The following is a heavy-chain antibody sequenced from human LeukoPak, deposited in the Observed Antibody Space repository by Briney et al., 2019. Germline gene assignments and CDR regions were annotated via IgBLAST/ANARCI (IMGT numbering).Heavy chain of an antibody. CDR2: IKYDGSHK. CDR3: ASSHDSSGND. J-gene: IGHJ4*02. Sequence: GGSLRLSCVASGFSFSSYWMAWVRQAPGKGLEWVANIKYDGSHKYYVDSVKGRFTISRDNAKNSVYLQMNSLRVDDTAVYFCASSHDSSGNDWGQGTMVTASS. D-gene: IGHD3-22*01. V-gene: IGHV3-7*01. CDR1: GFSFSSYW.